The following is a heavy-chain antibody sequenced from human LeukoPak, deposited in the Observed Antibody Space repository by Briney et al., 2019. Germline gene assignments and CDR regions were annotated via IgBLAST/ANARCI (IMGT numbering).Heavy chain of an antibody. CDR3: ARESNINNWFDP. Sequence: PSQTLSLTCTVSGGSISSGDYYWSWIRQPPGKGLEWIGYIYYSGSTYYNPSLKSRVTISVDTSKNQFSLKLSSVTAADTAVYYCARESNINNWFDPWGQGTLVTVSS. CDR1: GGSISSGDYY. D-gene: IGHD2/OR15-2a*01. J-gene: IGHJ5*02. V-gene: IGHV4-30-4*01. CDR2: IYYSGST.